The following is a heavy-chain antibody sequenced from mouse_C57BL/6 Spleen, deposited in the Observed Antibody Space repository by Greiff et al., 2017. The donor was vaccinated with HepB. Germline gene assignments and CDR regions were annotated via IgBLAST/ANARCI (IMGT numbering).Heavy chain of an antibody. V-gene: IGHV5-6*01. CDR2: ISSGGSYT. D-gene: IGHD1-1*01. CDR1: GFTFSSYG. CDR3: ARHEDYYGSSRRYAMDY. Sequence: VMLVESGGDLVKPGGSLKLSCAASGFTFSSYGMSWVRQTPDNRLEWVATISSGGSYTYYPDSVKGRFTISRDNAKNTLYLQMSSLKSEDTAMYYCARHEDYYGSSRRYAMDYWGQGTSGTVAS. J-gene: IGHJ4*01.